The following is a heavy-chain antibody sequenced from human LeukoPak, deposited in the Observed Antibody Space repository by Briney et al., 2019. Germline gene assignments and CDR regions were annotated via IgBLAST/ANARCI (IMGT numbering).Heavy chain of an antibody. D-gene: IGHD6-13*01. V-gene: IGHV3-30*04. CDR3: ARDSNWEQQLGFDY. Sequence: PGGSLRLSCAASGFTFSSYAMSWVRQAPGKGLEWVAVISYDGSNKYYADSVKGRFTISRDKSKNTLYLQMNSLRAEDTAVYYCARDSNWEQQLGFDYWGQGTLVTVSS. J-gene: IGHJ4*02. CDR1: GFTFSSYA. CDR2: ISYDGSNK.